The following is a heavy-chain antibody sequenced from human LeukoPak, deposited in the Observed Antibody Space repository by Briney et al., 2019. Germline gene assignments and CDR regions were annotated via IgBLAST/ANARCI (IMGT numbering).Heavy chain of an antibody. CDR3: ARVVSYDSSSY. CDR2: IIPILGIA. CDR1: GGTFSSHA. Sequence: ASVKVSCKASGGTFSSHAISWVRQAPGQGLEWMGRIIPILGIANYAQKFQGRVTITADKSTSTAYMELSSLRSEDTAVYYCARVVSYDSSSYWGQGTLVTVSS. V-gene: IGHV1-69*04. J-gene: IGHJ4*02. D-gene: IGHD3-22*01.